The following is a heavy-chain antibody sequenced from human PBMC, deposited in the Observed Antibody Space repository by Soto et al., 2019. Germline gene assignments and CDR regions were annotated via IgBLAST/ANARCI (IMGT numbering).Heavy chain of an antibody. D-gene: IGHD2-2*01. CDR1: GYSFTKYG. CDR3: ARTDCSSTSCYNYYYYGMDV. J-gene: IGHJ6*01. CDR2: INPGNGDT. Sequence: ASVKVSCKTSGYSFTKYGLHWVRQAPGQRLEWMGWINPGNGDTKYSQKFQGRVTITRDTSATTAYMELSSLRSEDSAVFYCARTDCSSTSCYNYYYYGMDVCEQGTTVTVSS. V-gene: IGHV1-3*01.